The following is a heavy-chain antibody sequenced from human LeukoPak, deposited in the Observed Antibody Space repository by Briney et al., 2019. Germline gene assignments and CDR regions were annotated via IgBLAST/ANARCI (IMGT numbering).Heavy chain of an antibody. J-gene: IGHJ4*02. D-gene: IGHD2-15*01. CDR1: GGTFSSYA. CDR2: IIPIFGTA. Sequence: GASVKVSCKASGGTFSSYAISWVRQAPGQGLEWMGGIIPIFGTANYAQKFQGRVTITADESTSTAYMELSRLRSDDTAVYYCARDRQGTPMDRWSYWGQGTLVTVSS. V-gene: IGHV1-69*13. CDR3: ARDRQGTPMDRWSY.